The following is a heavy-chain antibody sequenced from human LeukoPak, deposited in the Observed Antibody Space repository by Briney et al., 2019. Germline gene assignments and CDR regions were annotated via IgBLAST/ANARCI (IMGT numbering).Heavy chain of an antibody. CDR3: ARVTRVTVATILYYYYGMDV. J-gene: IGHJ6*02. CDR1: GGSISSYY. D-gene: IGHD5-12*01. CDR2: IYYSGST. V-gene: IGHV4-59*12. Sequence: SETLSLTCTVSGGSISSYYWSWIRQPPGKGLEWIGYIYYSGSTNYNPSLKSRVTISVDTSKNQFSLKLSSVTAADTAVYYCARVTRVTVATILYYYYGMDVWGQGTTVTVSS.